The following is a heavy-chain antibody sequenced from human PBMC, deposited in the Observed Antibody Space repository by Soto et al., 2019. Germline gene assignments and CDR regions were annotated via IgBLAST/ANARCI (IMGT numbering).Heavy chain of an antibody. CDR3: ARGVAPARSTSSGWFPNWFDP. D-gene: IGHD6-19*01. Sequence: SQTLSLTCAISGDSVSSNSAAWNWIRQSPSRGLEWLGRTYYRSKWYNDYAVSVKSRITINPDTSKNQFSLQLNSVTPEDTAVYYCARGVAPARSTSSGWFPNWFDPWGQGTLVTVSS. J-gene: IGHJ5*02. V-gene: IGHV6-1*01. CDR2: TYYRSKWYN. CDR1: GDSVSSNSAA.